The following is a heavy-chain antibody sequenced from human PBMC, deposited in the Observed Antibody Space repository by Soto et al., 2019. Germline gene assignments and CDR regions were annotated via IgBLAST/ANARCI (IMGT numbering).Heavy chain of an antibody. V-gene: IGHV1-3*01. CDR2: INVGNGNT. CDR1: GYTFTSYA. Sequence: ASVKVSCKASGYTFTSYAMHWVRQAPGQRLEWMGWINVGNGNTKYSQNFQGRVTINQDTSASTAYMELSSLTSEDTAVYYCARATYYWDTKKHWFDPWGQGTLVTVSS. CDR3: ARATYYWDTKKHWFDP. D-gene: IGHD3-10*01. J-gene: IGHJ5*02.